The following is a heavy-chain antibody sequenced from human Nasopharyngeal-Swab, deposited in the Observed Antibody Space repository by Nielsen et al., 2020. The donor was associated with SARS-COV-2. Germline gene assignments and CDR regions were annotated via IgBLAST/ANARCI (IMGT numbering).Heavy chain of an antibody. CDR3: ARAEGRSSSWPYYYYYGMDV. V-gene: IGHV3-21*01. J-gene: IGHJ6*02. D-gene: IGHD6-13*01. Sequence: GVLKISCAASGFTFSSYSMNWVRQAPGKGLEWVSSISSSSSYIYYADSVKGRFTISRDNAKNSLYLQMNSLRAEDTAVYYCARAEGRSSSWPYYYYYGMDVWGQGTTVTVSS. CDR2: ISSSSSYI. CDR1: GFTFSSYS.